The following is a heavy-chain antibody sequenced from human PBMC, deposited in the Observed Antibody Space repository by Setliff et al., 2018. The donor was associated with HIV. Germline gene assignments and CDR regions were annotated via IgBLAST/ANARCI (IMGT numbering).Heavy chain of an antibody. Sequence: ASVKVSCKASGYTFTGYYMHWVRQAPGQGLEWMGWINPNNGGTNYAQKFQGRVTMTRDTSISTAYMELSRLRSDDTAVYYCARGMDYYETSGYYQYYFDYWGQGTLVTVSS. CDR3: ARGMDYYETSGYYQYYFDY. CDR1: GYTFTGYY. J-gene: IGHJ4*02. V-gene: IGHV1-2*02. CDR2: INPNNGGT. D-gene: IGHD3-22*01.